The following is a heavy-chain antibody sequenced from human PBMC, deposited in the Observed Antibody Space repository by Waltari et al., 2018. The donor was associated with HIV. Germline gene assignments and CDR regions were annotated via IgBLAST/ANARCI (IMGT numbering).Heavy chain of an antibody. D-gene: IGHD2-2*01. CDR3: ARLGYCSSTSCYYYYYGMDV. V-gene: IGHV1-8*01. J-gene: IGHJ6*02. CDR2: MNPNSGNT. CDR1: GYTFTSYD. Sequence: QVQLVQSGAEVKKPGASVKVSCKASGYTFTSYDINWVRQATGQGLEWMGWMNPNSGNTGYEKKFQGRVTMTRNTSISTAYMELSSLRSEDTAVYYCARLGYCSSTSCYYYYYGMDVWGQGTTVTVSS.